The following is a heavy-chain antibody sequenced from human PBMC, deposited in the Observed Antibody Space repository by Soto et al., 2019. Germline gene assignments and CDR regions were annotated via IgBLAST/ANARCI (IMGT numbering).Heavy chain of an antibody. CDR3: ARGDLRWLAD. CDR1: GGSISSYY. V-gene: IGHV4-59*01. Sequence: SETLSLTCTVSGGSISSYYWSWSRQPPGKGLEWIGYIYYSGSTNYNPSLKSRVTISVDTSKNQFSLKLSSVTAADTAVYYCARGDLRWLADWGQGTLVTVSS. CDR2: IYYSGST. J-gene: IGHJ4*02. D-gene: IGHD6-19*01.